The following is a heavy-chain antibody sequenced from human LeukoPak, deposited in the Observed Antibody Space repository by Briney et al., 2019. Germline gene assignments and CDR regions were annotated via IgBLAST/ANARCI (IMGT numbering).Heavy chain of an antibody. CDR1: GGSISSSSYY. D-gene: IGHD3-16*02. Sequence: SETLSLTCTASGGSISSSSYYWGWIRQPPGMGLVWIGSIYYSGSTYYNPSLKSRVTISVDTSKNQFSLKLSSVTAADTAVYYCARHPLGITFGGVIVSNYFDYWGQGTLVTVSS. V-gene: IGHV4-39*01. CDR3: ARHPLGITFGGVIVSNYFDY. CDR2: IYYSGST. J-gene: IGHJ4*02.